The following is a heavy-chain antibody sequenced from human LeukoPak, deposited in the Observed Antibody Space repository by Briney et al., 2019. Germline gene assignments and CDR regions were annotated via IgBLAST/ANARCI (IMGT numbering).Heavy chain of an antibody. CDR3: ARVGSRGYYFDY. V-gene: IGHV3-11*06. D-gene: IGHD1-26*01. CDR2: ISGSSTYT. CDR1: GFTFSDYY. J-gene: IGHJ4*02. Sequence: GGSLRLSCASSGFTFSDYYMSWIRQAPGKGLELVSHISGSSTYTNYADSVKGRFTISRDNANNSLYLQMNSLTAEDTAVFYCARVGSRGYYFDYWGQGTLVSVSS.